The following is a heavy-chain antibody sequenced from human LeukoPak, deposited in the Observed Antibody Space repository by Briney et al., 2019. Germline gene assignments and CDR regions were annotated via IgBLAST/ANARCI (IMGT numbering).Heavy chain of an antibody. CDR1: GFIVSRNY. CDR3: YGIHLGDSFDI. CDR2: LSSKYET. D-gene: IGHD3-16*01. V-gene: IGHV3-53*01. J-gene: IGHJ3*02. Sequence: GGSLRLSCAASGFIVSRNYMGLVRQAPGKGLEWVSALSSKYETYYADSVKGRFTISRDNSENTLYLQMNALRAEDTALYYCYGIHLGDSFDIWGRGTMVIVFS.